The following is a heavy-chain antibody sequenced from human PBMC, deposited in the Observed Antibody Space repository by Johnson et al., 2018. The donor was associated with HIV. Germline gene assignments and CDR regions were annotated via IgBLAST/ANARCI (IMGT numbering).Heavy chain of an antibody. Sequence: EVQLVESGGGVVQPGGSLRLSCAASGFTFSNYWMSWVRQAPGKGLEWVANIKQDGSEKYYVDSVKGRFTISRDNAKNSLYLQMNSLRAEDTAVYYCERDRIPYNWNYEGDAFDIWGQGTMVTVSS. CDR3: ERDRIPYNWNYEGDAFDI. D-gene: IGHD1-7*01. CDR1: GFTFSNYW. J-gene: IGHJ3*02. V-gene: IGHV3-7*01. CDR2: IKQDGSEK.